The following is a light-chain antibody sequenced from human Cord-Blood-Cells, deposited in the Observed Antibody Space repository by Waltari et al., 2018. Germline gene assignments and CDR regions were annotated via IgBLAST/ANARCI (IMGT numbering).Light chain of an antibody. Sequence: EIVMTQSPATLSVSPGERATLSCRTSQSVSSNFAWYPQKPGQAPRLLIYGAATRATGIPARFSGSGSGTEFTLTISSLQSEDFAVYYCQQYNNGPPLFGGGTKVEIK. CDR3: QQYNNGPPL. V-gene: IGKV3-15*01. CDR1: QSVSSN. CDR2: GAA. J-gene: IGKJ4*01.